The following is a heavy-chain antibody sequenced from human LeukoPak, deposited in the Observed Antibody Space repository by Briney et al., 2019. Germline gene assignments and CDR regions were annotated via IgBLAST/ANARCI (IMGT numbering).Heavy chain of an antibody. CDR3: ARDQAYSFDY. Sequence: PGGSLRLSCAASGFTFSAYSMKWVRQAPERGLEWVSYIGSSSSPIYYADSVKGLFTISRDNAKNSLYLQMESLRAEDTAVYYCARDQAYSFDYWGQGTLVTVSS. J-gene: IGHJ4*02. CDR2: IGSSSSPI. V-gene: IGHV3-48*01. CDR1: GFTFSAYS. D-gene: IGHD4-11*01.